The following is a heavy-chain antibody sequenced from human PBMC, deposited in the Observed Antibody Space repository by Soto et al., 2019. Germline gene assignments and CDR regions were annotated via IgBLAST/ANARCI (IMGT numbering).Heavy chain of an antibody. V-gene: IGHV1-18*04. CDR2: ISAYNGNT. CDR1: GYTFTSYG. CDR3: AREMGRSYYYDSSGSPLLNYFDY. D-gene: IGHD3-22*01. Sequence: ASVKVSCKASGYTFTSYGISWVRQAPGQGLEWMGWISAYNGNTNYAQKLQGRVTMTTDTSTSTAYMELRSLRSDDTAVYYCAREMGRSYYYDSSGSPLLNYFDYWGQGTLVTVS. J-gene: IGHJ4*02.